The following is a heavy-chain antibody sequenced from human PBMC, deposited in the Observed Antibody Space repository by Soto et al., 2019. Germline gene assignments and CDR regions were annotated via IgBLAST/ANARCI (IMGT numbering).Heavy chain of an antibody. D-gene: IGHD5-12*01. Sequence: QVKLVQSGAEVKKPGASVKVSCKASGYTFSSYGISWVRQAPGQGLEWMGWISAYNGNTNYAQKLQGRVTLTTDPSTSPAHLALRSLGAADTAVYYCATDQPGYVGQGYWGQGTLVTVSS. V-gene: IGHV1-18*01. CDR2: ISAYNGNT. CDR1: GYTFSSYG. CDR3: ATDQPGYVGQGY. J-gene: IGHJ4*02.